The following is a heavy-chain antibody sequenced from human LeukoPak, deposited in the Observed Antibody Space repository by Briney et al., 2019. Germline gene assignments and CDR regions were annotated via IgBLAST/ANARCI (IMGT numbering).Heavy chain of an antibody. D-gene: IGHD3-22*01. CDR1: GGSFSGYY. CDR3: ARRKSIYYYDSSGYNNWFDP. J-gene: IGHJ5*02. Sequence: SETLSLTCAVYGGSFSGYYWSWIRQPPGKGLEWIGEINHSGSTNYNPSLKSRVTISVDTSKNQFSLKLSSVTAADTAVYYCARRKSIYYYDSSGYNNWFDPWGRGTLVTVSS. V-gene: IGHV4-34*01. CDR2: INHSGST.